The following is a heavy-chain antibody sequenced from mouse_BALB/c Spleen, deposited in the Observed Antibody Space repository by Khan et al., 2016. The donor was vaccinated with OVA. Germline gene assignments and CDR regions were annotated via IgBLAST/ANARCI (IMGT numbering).Heavy chain of an antibody. Sequence: QVQLKESGPGLVAPSQSLSITCTISGFSLTNYGIHWVRQPPGKGLEWLVVIWSDGSTTYNSALKSRLTISKDNSKSQVFLKMNSLQTDDTAMYFCARQPYYPYNIMDYLGQGTSVTVSS. V-gene: IGHV2-6-1*01. CDR3: ARQPYYPYNIMDY. D-gene: IGHD2-12*01. CDR1: GFSLTNYG. J-gene: IGHJ4*01. CDR2: IWSDGST.